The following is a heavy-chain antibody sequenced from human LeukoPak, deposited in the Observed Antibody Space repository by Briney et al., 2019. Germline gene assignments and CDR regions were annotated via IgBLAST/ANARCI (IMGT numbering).Heavy chain of an antibody. CDR3: ARLYMDYYDSSGSNSDFDY. D-gene: IGHD3-22*01. J-gene: IGHJ4*02. CDR1: GYTFTSYG. Sequence: ASVKVSCKASGYTFTSYGISWVQQAPGQGLEWMGWISAYNGNTNYAQKLQGRVTMTTDTSTSTAYMELRSLRSDDTAVYYCARLYMDYYDSSGSNSDFDYWGQGTLVTVSS. V-gene: IGHV1-18*01. CDR2: ISAYNGNT.